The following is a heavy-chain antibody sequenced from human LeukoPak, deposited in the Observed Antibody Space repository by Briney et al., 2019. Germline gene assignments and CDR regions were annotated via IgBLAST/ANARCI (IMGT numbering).Heavy chain of an antibody. CDR3: ANQQSRYDILTGYYRYFDY. D-gene: IGHD3-9*01. V-gene: IGHV1-69*01. CDR2: IIPIFGTA. Sequence: GASVKASCKASGGTFSSYAISWVRQAPGQGLEWMGGIIPIFGTANYTQKFQGRVTITADESTSTAYMELSSLRSEDTAVYYCANQQSRYDILTGYYRYFDYWGQGTLVTVSS. J-gene: IGHJ4*02. CDR1: GGTFSSYA.